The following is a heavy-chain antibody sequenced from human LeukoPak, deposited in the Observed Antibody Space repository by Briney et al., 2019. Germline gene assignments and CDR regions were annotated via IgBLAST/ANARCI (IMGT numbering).Heavy chain of an antibody. CDR1: GFTFDDYA. CDR3: AKDQVGREGYNQGYFDL. Sequence: GGSLRLSCAASGFTFDDYAMHWVRQAPGKGLEWVSGISWNSGSIGYADSVKGRFTISRDNAKNSLYLQMNSLRAEDTALYYCAKDQVGREGYNQGYFDLWGRGTLVTVSS. V-gene: IGHV3-9*01. J-gene: IGHJ2*01. CDR2: ISWNSGSI. D-gene: IGHD5-24*01.